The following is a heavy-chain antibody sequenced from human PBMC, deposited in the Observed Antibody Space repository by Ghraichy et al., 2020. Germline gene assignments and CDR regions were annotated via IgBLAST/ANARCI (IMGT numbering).Heavy chain of an antibody. V-gene: IGHV4-34*01. J-gene: IGHJ4*02. D-gene: IGHD3-22*01. CDR2: INHSGST. CDR1: GGSFSGYY. Sequence: SQTLSLTCAVYGGSFSGYYWSWIRHPPGKGLEWIGEINHSGSTNYNPSLKSRVTISVDTSKNQFSLKLSSVTAADTAVYYCARGRIRRSAQYYYDSSGYYFYWGQGTLVTVSS. CDR3: ARGRIRRSAQYYYDSSGYYFY.